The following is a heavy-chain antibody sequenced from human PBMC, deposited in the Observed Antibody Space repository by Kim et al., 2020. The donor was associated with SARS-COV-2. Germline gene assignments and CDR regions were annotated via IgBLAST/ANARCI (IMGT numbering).Heavy chain of an antibody. V-gene: IGHV3-23*01. Sequence: GGSLRLSCAASGFTFSSYAMSWVRQAPGKGLEWVSAISGSGGSTYYADSVKGRFTISRDNSKNTLYLQMNSLRAEDTAVYYCAKEGGHSSRGSTYFDYWGQGTLVTVSS. J-gene: IGHJ4*02. D-gene: IGHD6-13*01. CDR1: GFTFSSYA. CDR3: AKEGGHSSRGSTYFDY. CDR2: ISGSGGST.